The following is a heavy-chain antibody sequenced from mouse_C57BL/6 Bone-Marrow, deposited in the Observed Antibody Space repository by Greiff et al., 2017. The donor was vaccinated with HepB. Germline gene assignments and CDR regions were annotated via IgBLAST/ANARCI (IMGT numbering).Heavy chain of an antibody. D-gene: IGHD2-1*01. J-gene: IGHJ3*01. V-gene: IGHV3-6*01. CDR1: GYSITSGYY. Sequence: ESGPGLVKPSQSLSLTCSVTGYSITSGYYWNWIRQFPGNKLEWMGYISYDGSNNYNPSLKNRISITRDTSKNQCFLKLNSVTTEDTATYYCARDPEGYYGNCEGLAWFAYWGQGTLVTVSA. CDR2: ISYDGSN. CDR3: ARDPEGYYGNCEGLAWFAY.